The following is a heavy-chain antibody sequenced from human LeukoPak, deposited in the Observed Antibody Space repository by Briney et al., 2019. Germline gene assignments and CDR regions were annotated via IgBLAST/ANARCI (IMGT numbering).Heavy chain of an antibody. J-gene: IGHJ4*02. D-gene: IGHD6-19*01. CDR1: GGSISSYN. Sequence: SGTLSLTCTVSGGSISSYNWSWIRQPPGKGLEWVGYIYSSGSNNYNPSLRSRVTISVDTSKNQFSLKLTSVTAGDTAVYYCARHGGWVLFFDYWGQGTPVTVSS. CDR2: IYSSGSN. V-gene: IGHV4-59*08. CDR3: ARHGGWVLFFDY.